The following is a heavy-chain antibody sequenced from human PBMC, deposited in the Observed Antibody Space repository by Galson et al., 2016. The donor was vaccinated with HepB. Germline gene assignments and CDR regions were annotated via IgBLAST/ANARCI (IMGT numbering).Heavy chain of an antibody. V-gene: IGHV2-5*01. J-gene: IGHJ4*02. D-gene: IGHD3-16*01. CDR2: IYWNDDK. CDR1: GFSLNTGLG. Sequence: PALVKPTQTLTLTCTFSGFSLNTGLGVAWLRQPPGKAPEWLALIYWNDDKRYSPFLKSRLTITKDTSKSQVVLTMTNMDPVDTGTYYCAHTDPLGLEFSRDHFDYWGQGTLVTVSS. CDR3: AHTDPLGLEFSRDHFDY.